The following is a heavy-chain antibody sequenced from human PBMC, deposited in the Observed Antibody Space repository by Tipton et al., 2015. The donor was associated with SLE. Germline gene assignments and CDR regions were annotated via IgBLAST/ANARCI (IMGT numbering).Heavy chain of an antibody. V-gene: IGHV4-61*09. CDR1: GGSISSGSYY. Sequence: TLSLTCTVSGGSISSGSYYWSWIRQPAGQGLEWIGHIYTSGSTNYNPSPKSRVTISVDTSKNQFSLKLSSVTAADTAVYYCARGGEYSTYYGMDVWGQGTTVTVSS. CDR3: ARGGEYSTYYGMDV. D-gene: IGHD6-6*01. J-gene: IGHJ6*02. CDR2: IYTSGST.